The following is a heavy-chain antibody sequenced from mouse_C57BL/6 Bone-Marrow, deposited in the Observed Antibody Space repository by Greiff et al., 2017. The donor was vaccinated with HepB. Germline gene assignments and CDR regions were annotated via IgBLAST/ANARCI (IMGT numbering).Heavy chain of an antibody. J-gene: IGHJ2*01. CDR1: GYTFTSYW. CDR3: ARRELLSFDY. V-gene: IGHV1-59*01. CDR2: IDPSDSYT. Sequence: QVQLQQPGAELVRPGTSVKLSCKASGYTFTSYWMHWVKQRPGQGLEWIGVIDPSDSYTNYNQKFKGKATLPLDTSSSTAYMQLSSLTSEDSAVYYCARRELLSFDYWGQGTTLTVSS. D-gene: IGHD2-3*01.